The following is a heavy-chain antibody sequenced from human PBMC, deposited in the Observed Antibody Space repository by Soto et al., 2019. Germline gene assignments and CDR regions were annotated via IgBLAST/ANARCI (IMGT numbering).Heavy chain of an antibody. V-gene: IGHV4-59*01. Sequence: XGTLCLTGTVSGGSISSYYWSWVRQPPGKGLEWIGYIYYSGSTNYNPSLKSRVTISVDTSKNQFSLKLSSVTAADTAVYYCARGTVAAAGGSYGMDVWGQGTTVTVSS. D-gene: IGHD6-13*01. CDR2: IYYSGST. J-gene: IGHJ6*02. CDR3: ARGTVAAAGGSYGMDV. CDR1: GGSISSYY.